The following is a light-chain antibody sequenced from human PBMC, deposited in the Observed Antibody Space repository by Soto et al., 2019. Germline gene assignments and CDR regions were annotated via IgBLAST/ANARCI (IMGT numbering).Light chain of an antibody. Sequence: DIQMTQSPSILSASVRDTVTITCRASQSIGSWLAWYQQKPGKAPKLLIYDASILESGVPSRFSGSGSGTEFTLPISSLQPDDFAAYFCQQYNTDRYTFGQGTKLQIK. CDR3: QQYNTDRYT. CDR2: DAS. CDR1: QSIGSW. V-gene: IGKV1-5*01. J-gene: IGKJ2*01.